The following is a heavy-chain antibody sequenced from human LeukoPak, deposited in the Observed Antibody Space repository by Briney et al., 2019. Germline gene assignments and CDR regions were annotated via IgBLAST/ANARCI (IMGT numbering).Heavy chain of an antibody. CDR1: GFTVSNNY. V-gene: IGHV3-53*01. D-gene: IGHD5-12*01. Sequence: GGSLRLSCAASGFTVSNNYMSWVRQAPGKGLEWVSIIYSGGSTYYADSVKGRFTTSRDNSKNTLYLQMNSLRAEDTAVYYCAKPPGLRRLDPWGQGTLVTVSS. J-gene: IGHJ5*02. CDR3: AKPPGLRRLDP. CDR2: IYSGGST.